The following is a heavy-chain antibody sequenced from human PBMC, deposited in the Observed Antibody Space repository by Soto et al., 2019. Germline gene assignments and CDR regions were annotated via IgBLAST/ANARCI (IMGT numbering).Heavy chain of an antibody. CDR2: IYASGNT. J-gene: IGHJ4*02. D-gene: IGHD6-13*01. V-gene: IGHV4-4*07. CDR3: AREGRSALGTVEH. CDR1: GASISDYY. Sequence: SETLSLTCTVSGASISDYYWSLIRQPAGKGLECIWRIYASGNTNYNPSLKSRVTMSVDTSKNQFSLTLNSVTAADTAVYYCAREGRSALGTVEHWGRGTLVNVSS.